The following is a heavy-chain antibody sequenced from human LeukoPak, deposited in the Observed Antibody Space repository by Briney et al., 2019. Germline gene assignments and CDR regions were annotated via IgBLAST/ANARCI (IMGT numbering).Heavy chain of an antibody. CDR3: ARASYGDYRERY. CDR2: INPSGGST. D-gene: IGHD4-17*01. J-gene: IGHJ4*02. V-gene: IGHV1-46*01. CDR1: GYTFTSYY. Sequence: ASVKVSCKASGYTFTSYYMHWVRQAPGQGLEWMGIINPSGGSTSYAQKFQGRVTMTTDTSTSTAYMELRSLRSDDTAVYYCARASYGDYRERYWGQGTLVTVSS.